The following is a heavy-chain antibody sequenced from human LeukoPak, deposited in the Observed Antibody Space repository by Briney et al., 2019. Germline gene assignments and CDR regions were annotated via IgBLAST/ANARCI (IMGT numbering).Heavy chain of an antibody. CDR3: ARVWAYSRKITFDP. J-gene: IGHJ5*02. D-gene: IGHD6-13*01. V-gene: IGHV4-39*07. Sequence: PSETLSLTCTVSGGSVSSSSYYWGWIRQPPGKGLEWIGSIYYSGSTYYNPSLKSRVTISVDTSKNQFSLKLSSVTAADTAVYYCARVWAYSRKITFDPWGQGTLVTVSS. CDR1: GGSVSSSSYY. CDR2: IYYSGST.